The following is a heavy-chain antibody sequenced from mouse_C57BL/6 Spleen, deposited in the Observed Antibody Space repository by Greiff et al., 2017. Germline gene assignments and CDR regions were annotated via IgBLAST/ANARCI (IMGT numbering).Heavy chain of an antibody. D-gene: IGHD1-1*01. CDR2: IDPNSGGT. CDR1: GYTFTSYW. CDR3: AREGYYAYFDY. V-gene: IGHV1-72*01. J-gene: IGHJ2*01. Sequence: QVQLQQPGAELVKPGASVKLSCKASGYTFTSYWMHWVKQRPGRGLEWIGRIDPNSGGTKYNEKFKSKATLTVDKPSSTAYRQRSSLTSEDSAVYYGAREGYYAYFDYWGQGTTLTVSS.